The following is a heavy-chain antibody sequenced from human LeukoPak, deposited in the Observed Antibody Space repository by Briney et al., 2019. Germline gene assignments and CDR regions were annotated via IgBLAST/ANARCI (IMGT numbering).Heavy chain of an antibody. J-gene: IGHJ5*02. V-gene: IGHV3-7*01. CDR1: GFTFSSYS. Sequence: GGSLRLSCAASGFTFSSYSMNWVRQAPGKGLEWVANIKQDGSEKYYVDSVKGRFTISRDNAKNSLYLQMNSLRAGDTAVYYCARGKRYSSSWFYNRFDPWGQGTLVTVSS. D-gene: IGHD6-13*01. CDR3: ARGKRYSSSWFYNRFDP. CDR2: IKQDGSEK.